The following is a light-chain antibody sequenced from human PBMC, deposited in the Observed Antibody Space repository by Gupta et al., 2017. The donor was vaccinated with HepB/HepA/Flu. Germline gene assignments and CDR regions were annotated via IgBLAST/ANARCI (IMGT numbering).Light chain of an antibody. V-gene: IGKV4-1*01. J-gene: IGKJ5*01. CDR1: QNGLCSNNKDV. Sequence: DIVLTQFPDSLAVSLGDRATINCKSSQNGLCSNNKDVLAWYQQKPGHPPKLPISWASNRESGVPDRFTGSGSGTDFTLTISIMKAEDVPVYYCHQYYHTPLTFGPGTRLEIK. CDR3: HQYYHTPLT. CDR2: WAS.